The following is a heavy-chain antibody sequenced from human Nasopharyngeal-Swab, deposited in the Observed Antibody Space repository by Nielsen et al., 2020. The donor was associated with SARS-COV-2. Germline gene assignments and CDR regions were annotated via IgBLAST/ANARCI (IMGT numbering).Heavy chain of an antibody. CDR2: ISGSGSST. D-gene: IGHD6-25*01. Sequence: GGSLRLSCAASGFTFTSYAMTWVRQAPGKGLEWVSGISGSGSSTYYADSVKGRFTISRDYSKNTLYLQMNSLRVEDTAVYYCARDSVAAAGYYYYGLDDWGQGTTVTVSS. V-gene: IGHV3-23*01. CDR3: ARDSVAAAGYYYYGLDD. J-gene: IGHJ6*02. CDR1: GFTFTSYA.